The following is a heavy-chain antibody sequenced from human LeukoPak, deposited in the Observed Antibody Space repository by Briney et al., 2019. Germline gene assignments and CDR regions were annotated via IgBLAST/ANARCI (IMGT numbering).Heavy chain of an antibody. V-gene: IGHV4-59*08. J-gene: IGHJ6*03. CDR1: GGAISTNY. CDR3: ASQISPPIVYYYMDV. Sequence: SETLSLTCTVSGGAISTNYWSWIRQPPGKGLEWIGYFYYSGTTNYNPSLKSRVTTSGDTSKNQFSLKLSSVTAADTAVYYCASQISPPIVYYYMDVWGKGTTVTVSS. CDR2: FYYSGTT. D-gene: IGHD1-26*01.